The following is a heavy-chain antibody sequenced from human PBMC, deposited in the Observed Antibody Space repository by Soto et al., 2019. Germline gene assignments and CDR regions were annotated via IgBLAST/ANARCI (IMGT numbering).Heavy chain of an antibody. CDR2: IYHSGST. CDR1: GGSISSSNW. D-gene: IGHD6-13*01. Sequence: SETLSLTCAVSGGSISSSNWWSWVRQPPGKGLEWIGEIYHSGSTNYNPSLKSRVTISVDKSKNQFSLKLSSVTAADTAVYYCARDRHSSSWRTWFDPCCQGAVLTVSS. V-gene: IGHV4-4*02. CDR3: ARDRHSSSWRTWFDP. J-gene: IGHJ5*02.